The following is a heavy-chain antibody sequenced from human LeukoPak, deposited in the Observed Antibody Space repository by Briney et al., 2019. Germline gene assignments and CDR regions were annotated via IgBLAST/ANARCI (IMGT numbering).Heavy chain of an antibody. Sequence: GGSLRLSCAASGFTFSSYSMSWVRQAPGKGLEWVSYLSSSNSIIYYADSVKGRFTISRDNAKDSLYLQMNSLRDEDTAVYYCARDAPYDFWSGHQSGYMGVWGKGTTVTVSS. CDR1: GFTFSSYS. J-gene: IGHJ6*03. V-gene: IGHV3-48*02. CDR3: ARDAPYDFWSGHQSGYMGV. D-gene: IGHD3-3*01. CDR2: LSSSNSII.